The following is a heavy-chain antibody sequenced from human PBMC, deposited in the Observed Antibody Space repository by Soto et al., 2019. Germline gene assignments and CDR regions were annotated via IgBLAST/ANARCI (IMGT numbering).Heavy chain of an antibody. CDR3: ARGKTVAVAGPFDY. V-gene: IGHV4-59*12. CDR1: GCCISSYY. D-gene: IGHD6-13*01. J-gene: IGHJ4*02. Sequence: PSETLSLTCTVSGCCISSYYWSWIRQPPGKGLEWIGYTYYSGSTNYNPSLKSRVTISVDTSKNQFSLKLSSVTAADTAVYYCARGKTVAVAGPFDYWGQGTLVTVSS. CDR2: TYYSGST.